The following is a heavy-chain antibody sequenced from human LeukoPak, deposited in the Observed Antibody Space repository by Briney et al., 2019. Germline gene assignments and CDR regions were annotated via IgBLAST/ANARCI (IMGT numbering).Heavy chain of an antibody. CDR3: ARVIEEVRGVINWFDP. CDR2: ISSSGSTI. Sequence: PGGSLRLSCAASGFTFSSYEMHWVRQAPGKGLEWVSYISSSGSTIYYADSVKGRFTISRDNAKNLLYLQMNSLRAEDTAVYYCARVIEEVRGVINWFDPWGQGTLVTVSS. V-gene: IGHV3-48*03. J-gene: IGHJ5*02. D-gene: IGHD3-10*01. CDR1: GFTFSSYE.